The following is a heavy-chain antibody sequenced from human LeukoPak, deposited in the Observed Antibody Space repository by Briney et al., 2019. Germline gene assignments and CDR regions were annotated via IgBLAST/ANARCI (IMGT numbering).Heavy chain of an antibody. CDR1: GYTFTSYD. D-gene: IGHD3-10*01. J-gene: IGHJ6*02. Sequence: ASVKVSCKASGYTFTSYDINWVRQVPGQGLEWMGWINVYNGETKKTQNFHDRLTLTTDTSTSTAYMELSSLRSEDTAVYYCALVRFPRGMDVWGQGTTVTVSS. V-gene: IGHV1-18*01. CDR3: ALVRFPRGMDV. CDR2: INVYNGET.